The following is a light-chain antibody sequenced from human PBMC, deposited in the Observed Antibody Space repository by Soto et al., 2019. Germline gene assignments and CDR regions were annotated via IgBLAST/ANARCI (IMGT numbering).Light chain of an antibody. CDR3: QQYYSYSRT. V-gene: IGKV1-5*03. CDR2: KAS. CDR1: QRIYNW. J-gene: IGKJ1*01. Sequence: DTQMTQSPSTLSASVGDRVTITCRASQRIYNWLAWYQQKPGKAPSLLIYKASSLESGVPSRFSGSGSGTEFAHNSGSVQPDDFATYYCQQYYSYSRTFGQGTKVDIK.